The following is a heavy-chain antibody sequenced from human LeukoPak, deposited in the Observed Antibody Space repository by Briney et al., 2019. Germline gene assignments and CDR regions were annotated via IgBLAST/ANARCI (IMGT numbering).Heavy chain of an antibody. CDR3: AREIIYSSSWSVSHYYYYGMDV. Sequence: GGSLRLSCAASGFTVSSNYMSWVRQAPGKGLEWVSVIYSGGSTYYADSVKGRFTISRDNSKNTLYLQMNSLRAEDTAVYYCAREIIYSSSWSVSHYYYYGMDVWGQGTTVTVSS. CDR1: GFTVSSNY. V-gene: IGHV3-53*01. J-gene: IGHJ6*02. CDR2: IYSGGST. D-gene: IGHD6-13*01.